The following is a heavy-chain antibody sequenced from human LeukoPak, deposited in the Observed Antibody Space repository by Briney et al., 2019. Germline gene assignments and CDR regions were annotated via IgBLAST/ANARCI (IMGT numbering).Heavy chain of an antibody. CDR1: GFSFSSNG. J-gene: IGHJ6*02. CDR3: ANGDIAAAGNYYYYGMDV. CDR2: ISGSSETI. Sequence: GGSLRLSCAASGFSFSSNGMNWVRQPPGKGLEWLSFISGSSETIYYADSVKGRFTISRDNARKSLYLQMNTLRAEDTAVYYCANGDIAAAGNYYYYGMDVWGQGTTVTVSS. V-gene: IGHV3-48*01. D-gene: IGHD6-13*01.